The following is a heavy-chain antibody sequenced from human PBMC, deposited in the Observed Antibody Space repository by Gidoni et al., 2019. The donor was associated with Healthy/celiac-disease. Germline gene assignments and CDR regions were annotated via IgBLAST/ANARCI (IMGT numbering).Heavy chain of an antibody. CDR3: ARDWGGYCSGGSCYYYYGMDV. CDR1: GDSVSSNSAA. CDR2: TYYRSKWYN. V-gene: IGHV6-1*01. J-gene: IGHJ6*02. D-gene: IGHD2-15*01. Sequence: QVQLQQSGPGLVKPSQTLSLTCAIPGDSVSSNSAAWNWIRQSPSRGLEWLGRTYYRSKWYNDYAVSVKSRITINPDTSKNQFSLQLNSVTPEDTAVYYCARDWGGYCSGGSCYYYYGMDVWGQGTTVTVSS.